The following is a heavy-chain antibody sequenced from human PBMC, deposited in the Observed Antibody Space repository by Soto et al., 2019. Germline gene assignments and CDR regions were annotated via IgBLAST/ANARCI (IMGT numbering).Heavy chain of an antibody. V-gene: IGHV3-33*08. Sequence: PGGSLRLSCAASGLIFSNYGMHWVRQAPGKGLEWVAVIWYDGSNKYYADSVKGRFTISRDNSKNTLYLQMNSLRAEDTAVYYCAREQQQLFDYWGQGTLVTVSS. D-gene: IGHD6-13*01. CDR2: IWYDGSNK. CDR1: GLIFSNYG. CDR3: AREQQQLFDY. J-gene: IGHJ4*02.